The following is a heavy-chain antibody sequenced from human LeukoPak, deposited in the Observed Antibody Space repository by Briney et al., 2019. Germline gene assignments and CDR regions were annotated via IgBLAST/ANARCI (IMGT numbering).Heavy chain of an antibody. CDR2: ISYDGSNK. J-gene: IGHJ3*02. D-gene: IGHD2-2*03. CDR1: GFTFSSYG. Sequence: PGRSLRLSCAASGFTFSSYGMHWVRQAPGKGLEWVAVISYDGSNKYYADSVKGRFTISRDNSKNTLYLQMNSLRAEDTAVYYCAKDGLDIAVVPAATGYMGAFDIWGQGTMVTVSS. V-gene: IGHV3-30*18. CDR3: AKDGLDIAVVPAATGYMGAFDI.